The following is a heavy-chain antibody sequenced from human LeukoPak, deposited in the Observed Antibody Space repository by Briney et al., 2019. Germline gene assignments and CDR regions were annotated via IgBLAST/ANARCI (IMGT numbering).Heavy chain of an antibody. J-gene: IGHJ4*02. CDR1: GFIVSSND. CDR2: IYSGGNT. D-gene: IGHD5-24*01. V-gene: IGHV3-53*01. CDR3: ARQGDGIDY. Sequence: GGSLRLSCAASGFIVSSNDMSWVRQAPGKGLEWVSVIYSGGNTYYADSVKGRFTLSRDMSTLYLQMNSLRTEDTAVYYCARQGDGIDYWGQGTLVTVSS.